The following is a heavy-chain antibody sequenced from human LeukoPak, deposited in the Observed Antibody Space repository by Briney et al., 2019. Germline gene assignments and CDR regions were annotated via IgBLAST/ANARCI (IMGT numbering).Heavy chain of an antibody. CDR3: ARDRSGILDY. J-gene: IGHJ4*02. Sequence: PSETLSLTCTVSGGSISGYYWSWIRQSPGKGLEYIGYIYGSANTNYNPSLKSRVTISVDTSKSQFSLKLSSVTAADTAMYYCARDRSGILDYWGQGTLVTVSS. V-gene: IGHV4-59*01. CDR2: IYGSANT. D-gene: IGHD1-26*01. CDR1: GGSISGYY.